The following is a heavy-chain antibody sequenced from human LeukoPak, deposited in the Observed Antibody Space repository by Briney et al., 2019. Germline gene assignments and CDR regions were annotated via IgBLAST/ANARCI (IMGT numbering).Heavy chain of an antibody. CDR3: ARGYCGRDTCLGAFDL. Sequence: PGGSLRLSCAASGFTFNNYAVTWVRQAPGKGPEWVSAIGGSGRSTFYAVSVKGRFTISRDSSKKTIYLQMDSLRVEDTAVYYCARGYCGRDTCLGAFDLWGQGTLVTVS. J-gene: IGHJ3*01. CDR2: IGGSGRST. CDR1: GFTFNNYA. D-gene: IGHD2-21*01. V-gene: IGHV3-23*01.